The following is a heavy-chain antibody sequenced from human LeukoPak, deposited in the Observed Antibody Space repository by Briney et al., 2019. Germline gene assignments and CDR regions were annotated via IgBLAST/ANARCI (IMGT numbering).Heavy chain of an antibody. J-gene: IGHJ4*02. CDR1: GGSIRSSYYY. D-gene: IGHD6-19*01. V-gene: IGHV4-39*01. CDR3: ARVAAVAGRVDY. CDR2: IYDSGST. Sequence: ASETLSLTCTVSGGSIRSSYYYWGWIRQPPGKGLEWIGSIYDSGSTYYNPSLKSRVTISVDTSKNQFSLKLNSVTAADTAVYYCARVAAVAGRVDYWGQGTLVTVSS.